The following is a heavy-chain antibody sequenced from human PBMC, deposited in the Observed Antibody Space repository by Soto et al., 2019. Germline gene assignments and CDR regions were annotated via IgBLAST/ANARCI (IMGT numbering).Heavy chain of an antibody. CDR1: GFTFSSYA. V-gene: IGHV3-23*01. CDR3: AKGLLDYSNYEGSSYYYYYMDV. J-gene: IGHJ6*03. Sequence: GGSLRLSCAASGFTFSSYAMSWVRQAPGKGLEWVSAISGSGGSTYYADSVKGRFTISRGNSKNTLYLQMNSLRAEDTAVYYCAKGLLDYSNYEGSSYYYYYMDVWGKGTTVTVSS. CDR2: ISGSGGST. D-gene: IGHD4-4*01.